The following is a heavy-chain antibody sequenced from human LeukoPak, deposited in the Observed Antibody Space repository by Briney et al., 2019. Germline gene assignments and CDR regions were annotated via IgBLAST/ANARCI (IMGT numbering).Heavy chain of an antibody. CDR3: ARDDRIAAAGKGLDY. V-gene: IGHV1-18*01. J-gene: IGHJ4*02. D-gene: IGHD6-13*01. CDR2: ISAYNGNT. CDR1: VYTFTIYG. Sequence: GASVTVSFKASVYTFTIYGISWVRQAPGQGLEWMGWISAYNGNTNYAQKLQGRVTMTTDTSTSTAYMELRSLRSDDTAVYYCARDDRIAAAGKGLDYWGQGTLVTVSS.